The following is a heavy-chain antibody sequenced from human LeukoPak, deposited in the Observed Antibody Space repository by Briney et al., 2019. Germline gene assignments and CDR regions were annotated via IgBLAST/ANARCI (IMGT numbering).Heavy chain of an antibody. CDR1: GFTFSSYA. CDR3: AKDGSWIQLWPYYFDY. V-gene: IGHV3-23*01. CDR2: ISGSGGST. Sequence: GSLRLSCAASGFTFSSYAMSWVRQAPGKGLEWVSAISGSGGSTYYADSVKGRFTISRDNSKNTLYLQMNSLRAEDTAVYYCAKDGSWIQLWPYYFDYWGQGTLVTVSS. D-gene: IGHD5-18*01. J-gene: IGHJ4*02.